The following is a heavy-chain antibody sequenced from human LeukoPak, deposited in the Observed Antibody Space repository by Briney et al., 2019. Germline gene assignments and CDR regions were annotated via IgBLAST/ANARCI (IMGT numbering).Heavy chain of an antibody. Sequence: GGSLRLSCVASGFTFSSFDMHWVRQAPGKGLEWVAIISYDGGIKYYADSVKGRFTISRDNSKNTLFLQMNSLTVADTAFYYCARESSSGWHYFDFWGQGTLVSVSS. J-gene: IGHJ4*02. CDR2: ISYDGGIK. CDR3: ARESSSGWHYFDF. V-gene: IGHV3-30*03. D-gene: IGHD6-19*01. CDR1: GFTFSSFD.